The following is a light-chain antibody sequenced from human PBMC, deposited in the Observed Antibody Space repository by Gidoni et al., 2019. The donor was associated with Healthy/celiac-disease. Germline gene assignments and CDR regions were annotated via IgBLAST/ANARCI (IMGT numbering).Light chain of an antibody. CDR2: AAS. J-gene: IGKJ4*01. Sequence: IQLTQSPSSLSASVGDRVTITCRASQGISSYLAWYQQKKGKAPKLLIYAASTLQSGVPSRFSGSGAGTDFIITISSRQPEDFATYYCQQLNSYPLTFGGGTKVEIK. CDR1: QGISSY. CDR3: QQLNSYPLT. V-gene: IGKV1-9*01.